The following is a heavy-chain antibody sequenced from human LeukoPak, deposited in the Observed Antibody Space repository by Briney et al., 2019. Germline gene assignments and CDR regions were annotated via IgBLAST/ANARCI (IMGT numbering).Heavy chain of an antibody. CDR1: GGTFSSYA. J-gene: IGHJ6*03. Sequence: SVKVSCKASGGTFSSYAISWVRQAPGQGLEWMGGIIPIFGTANYAQKFQGRVTITADESTSTAYMELSSLRSEDTAVYYCASRSFPYREYYYYMDVWGKGTTVTVSS. V-gene: IGHV1-69*13. D-gene: IGHD3-16*02. CDR3: ASRSFPYREYYYYMDV. CDR2: IIPIFGTA.